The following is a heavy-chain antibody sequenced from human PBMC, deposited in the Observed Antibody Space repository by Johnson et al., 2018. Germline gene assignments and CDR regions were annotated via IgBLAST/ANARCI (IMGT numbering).Heavy chain of an antibody. D-gene: IGHD4-23*01. Sequence: QVQLQESGPGLVKPSETXSLTCTVSGGSISSYYWSWIRQPPGKGLEWIWYIYYSGSTHYNPSLKRRVTISVDTAKNQFSLKLSSVTAADTAVYYCARGGHGGTEPLWGQGTMVTVSS. CDR2: IYYSGST. CDR1: GGSISSYY. J-gene: IGHJ3*01. CDR3: ARGGHGGTEPL. V-gene: IGHV4-59*01.